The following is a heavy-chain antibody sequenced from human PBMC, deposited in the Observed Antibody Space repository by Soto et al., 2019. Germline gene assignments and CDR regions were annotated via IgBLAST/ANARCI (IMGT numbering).Heavy chain of an antibody. V-gene: IGHV4-34*01. CDR3: ARGNYDNYGHFDY. CDR2: IHHSGST. D-gene: IGHD4-17*01. J-gene: IGHJ4*02. Sequence: SETLSLTCAVYGGSFSGYYWSWIRQPPGKGLEWIGEIHHSGSTNYNPSLMGRVTVSIDKSKNQFSLKMSSATAADTAVYYCARGNYDNYGHFDYWGQGIPVTVSS. CDR1: GGSFSGYY.